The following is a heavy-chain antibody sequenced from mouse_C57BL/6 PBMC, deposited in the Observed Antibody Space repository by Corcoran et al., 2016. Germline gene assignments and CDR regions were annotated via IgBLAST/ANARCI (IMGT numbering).Heavy chain of an antibody. D-gene: IGHD3-3*01. J-gene: IGHJ4*01. V-gene: IGHV1-55*01. CDR2: IYPGSGST. Sequence: QVQLQQPGAELVKPGASVKMSCKASGYTFTSYWITWVKQRPGQGLEWIGDIYPGSGSTNYNEKFKSKATLTVDTSSSTAYMQLSSLTSEDSAVYYCARWGPGTEAMDYWGQGTSVTVSS. CDR1: GYTFTSYW. CDR3: ARWGPGTEAMDY.